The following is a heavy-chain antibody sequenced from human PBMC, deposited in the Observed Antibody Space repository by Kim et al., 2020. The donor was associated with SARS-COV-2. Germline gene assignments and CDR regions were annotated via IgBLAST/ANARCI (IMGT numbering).Heavy chain of an antibody. CDR3: AKAQGRDGYNS. D-gene: IGHD5-18*01. CDR2: IYYSGST. V-gene: IGHV4-59*01. Sequence: SETLSLTCTVFGGSISSYYWSWIRQPPGKGLEWIGYIYYSGSTNYNPSLKSRVTTSVDTSKNQFSLKLSSVTAADTAVYYCAKAQGRDGYNSWGQGTLVT. J-gene: IGHJ5*02. CDR1: GGSISSYY.